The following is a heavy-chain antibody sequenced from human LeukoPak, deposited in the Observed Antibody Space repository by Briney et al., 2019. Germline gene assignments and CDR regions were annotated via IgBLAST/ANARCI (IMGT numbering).Heavy chain of an antibody. CDR2: ISSSSSYI. V-gene: IGHV3-21*04. Sequence: GGSLRLSCAASGFAFSSFGMHWVRQAPGKGLEWVSSISSSSSYIYYADSVKGRFTISRDNAKNSLYLQMNSLRAEDTAVYYCAKMTFERRFRPLAARPDYWGQGTLVTVSS. J-gene: IGHJ4*02. CDR3: AKMTFERRFRPLAARPDY. CDR1: GFAFSSFG. D-gene: IGHD6-6*01.